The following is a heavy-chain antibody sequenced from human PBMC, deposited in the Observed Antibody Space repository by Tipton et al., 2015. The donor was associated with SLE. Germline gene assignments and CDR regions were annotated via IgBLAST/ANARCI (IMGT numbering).Heavy chain of an antibody. J-gene: IGHJ4*02. CDR2: IYHSGST. Sequence: TLSLTCTVSGGSISSGYYLCWIRQPPGKGLVWIGSIYHSGSTYYNPSLKSRVTISVDTSKNHFSRKLCSVTAADTAVYYCARHELVAAKADYWGQGTLVTVSS. V-gene: IGHV4-38-2*02. CDR3: ARHELVAAKADY. D-gene: IGHD5-12*01. CDR1: GGSISSGYY.